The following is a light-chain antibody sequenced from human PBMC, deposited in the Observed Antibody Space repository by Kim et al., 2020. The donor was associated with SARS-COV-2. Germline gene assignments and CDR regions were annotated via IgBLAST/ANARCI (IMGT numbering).Light chain of an antibody. CDR2: RDN. CDR3: ATWDDSLDAWV. V-gene: IGLV1-44*01. Sequence: ELTQPPSASGTPGQRVTISCSGSNSNIAVNAVHWYQQLPGTAPKLLIYRDNQRPSGVPDRFSASKSGTSASLALSGLLSEDEADYYCATWDDSLDAWVFGGGTQLTVL. CDR1: NSNIAVNA. J-gene: IGLJ3*02.